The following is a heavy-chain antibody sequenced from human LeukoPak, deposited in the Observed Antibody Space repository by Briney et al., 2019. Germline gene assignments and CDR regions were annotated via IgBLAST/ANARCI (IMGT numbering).Heavy chain of an antibody. V-gene: IGHV3-30*04. CDR3: AKLGRSSWYDAFDI. D-gene: IGHD6-13*01. CDR1: GVSFSRYA. CDR2: ISYDGTNK. Sequence: GGSLRLSCAAPGVSFSRYAMHWVSQAPGKGLEWVAVISYDGTNKYYADCVKGRFTISRDNSKNTLYLQMNSLRAEDTAVYYCAKLGRSSWYDAFDIWGQGTMVTVSS. J-gene: IGHJ3*02.